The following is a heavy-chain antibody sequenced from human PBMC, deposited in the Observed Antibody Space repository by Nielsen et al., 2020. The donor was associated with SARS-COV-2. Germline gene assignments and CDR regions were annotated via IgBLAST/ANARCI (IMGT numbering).Heavy chain of an antibody. V-gene: IGHV1-8*01. D-gene: IGHD4-17*01. CDR1: GYTFTSYD. CDR2: MNPNSANT. CDR3: ARGDSTVTTYYFDY. Sequence: ASVKVSCKASGYTFTSYDINWVRQATGQGLEWMGWMNPNSANTGYAQKFQGRVTMTRDTSINTAYMELSSLTSEDTAVYYCARGDSTVTTYYFDYWGQGTLVTVSS. J-gene: IGHJ4*02.